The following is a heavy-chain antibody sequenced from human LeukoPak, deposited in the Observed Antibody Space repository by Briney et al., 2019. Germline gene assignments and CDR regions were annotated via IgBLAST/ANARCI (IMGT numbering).Heavy chain of an antibody. CDR2: IIPIFGTA. CDR3: ARGDYYDSSGYNNYAFDI. CDR1: GGTFSSYA. Sequence: SVKVSCKASGGTFSSYAISWVRQAPGQGLEWMGGIIPIFGTANYAQKFQGRVTITADKSTSTAYMELSSLRSEDTAVYYCARGDYYDSSGYNNYAFDIWGQGTMVTVSS. J-gene: IGHJ3*02. V-gene: IGHV1-69*06. D-gene: IGHD3-22*01.